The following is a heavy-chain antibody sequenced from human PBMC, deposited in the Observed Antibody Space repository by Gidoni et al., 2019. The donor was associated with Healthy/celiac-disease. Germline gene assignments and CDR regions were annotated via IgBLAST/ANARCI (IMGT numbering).Heavy chain of an antibody. J-gene: IGHJ4*02. CDR3: ARDQKPYSFDY. CDR1: GGTFSSYT. V-gene: IGHV1-69*08. Sequence: QVQLVQSGAEVKKPGSSVKVYCKASGGTFSSYTISWVRQAPGQGLEWMGRIIPILGIANYASKFQGRVTITADKSTSTAYMELSSLRSEYTAVYYCARDQKPYSFDYWGQVTLVTVSS. CDR2: IIPILGIA.